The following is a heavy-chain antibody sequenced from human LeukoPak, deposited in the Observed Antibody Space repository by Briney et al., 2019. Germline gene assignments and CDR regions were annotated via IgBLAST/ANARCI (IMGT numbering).Heavy chain of an antibody. J-gene: IGHJ4*02. CDR2: IYYTGTT. V-gene: IGHV4-39*01. Sequence: PSETLSLTCTVSSGSIRNGPYYWAWIRQPPGKGLEWIGTIYYTGTTYYNPSLKSRVTISLDTSKNQFSLKLSSVTAADTAVYYCASLEPTLNDYWGQGTLVTVSS. D-gene: IGHD4-17*01. CDR3: ASLEPTLNDY. CDR1: SGSIRNGPYY.